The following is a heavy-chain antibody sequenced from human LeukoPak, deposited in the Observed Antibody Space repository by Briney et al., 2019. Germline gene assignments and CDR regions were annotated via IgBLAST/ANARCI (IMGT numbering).Heavy chain of an antibody. J-gene: IGHJ4*02. V-gene: IGHV3-7*01. Sequence: GGSLRLSCAASGFTCSSYCMSWVRQAPGKGLERVANIKQDGSEKYYVDSVKGRFTISRDNAKNSLYLQMNSLRAEDTAVYYCARIRRGWSQNWDYWGQGTLVTVSS. CDR2: IKQDGSEK. CDR1: GFTCSSYC. CDR3: ARIRRGWSQNWDY. D-gene: IGHD6-19*01.